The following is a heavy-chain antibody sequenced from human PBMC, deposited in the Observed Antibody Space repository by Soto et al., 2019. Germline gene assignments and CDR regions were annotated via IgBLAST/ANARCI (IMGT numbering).Heavy chain of an antibody. J-gene: IGHJ3*02. V-gene: IGHV3-33*01. Sequence: PGGSLRLSCAASGFTFSSYGMHWVRQAPGKGLEWVAVIWYDGSNKYYADSVKGRFTISRDNSKNTLYLQMNSLRAEDTAVYYCARERIAVAVGAFDIWGQGTMVTVSS. D-gene: IGHD6-19*01. CDR2: IWYDGSNK. CDR1: GFTFSSYG. CDR3: ARERIAVAVGAFDI.